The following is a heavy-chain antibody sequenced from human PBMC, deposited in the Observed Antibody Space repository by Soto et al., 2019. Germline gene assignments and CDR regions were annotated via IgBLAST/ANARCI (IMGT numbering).Heavy chain of an antibody. CDR1: GDSISNGRFY. CDR2: IFHNGYA. Sequence: SETLSLTCTVSGDSISNGRFYWGWIRQPPGEGLEWIGCIFHNGYAYYNPSLKSRVTISVDTSKNQFSLKLTSVTAADAAVYYRARDSSVILDQYTSWG. V-gene: IGHV4-39*07. J-gene: IGHJ6*01. CDR3: ARDSSVILDQYTS. D-gene: IGHD3-10*01.